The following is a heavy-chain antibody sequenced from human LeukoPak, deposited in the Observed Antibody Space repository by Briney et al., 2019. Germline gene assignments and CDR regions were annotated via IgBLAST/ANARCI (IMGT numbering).Heavy chain of an antibody. CDR1: GNSFTNYW. D-gene: IGHD1-14*01. CDR2: IYPDDSDT. V-gene: IGHV5-51*01. CDR3: ARHQPGISWPLFES. J-gene: IGHJ4*02. Sequence: GESLKIYCKGSGNSFTNYWIGWVLQMPGRGLESMVSIYPDDSDTRYGPSFEGQVTISADKSINTAYLQWSSLKAADTAIYYCARHQPGISWPLFESWRQGALVTVSS.